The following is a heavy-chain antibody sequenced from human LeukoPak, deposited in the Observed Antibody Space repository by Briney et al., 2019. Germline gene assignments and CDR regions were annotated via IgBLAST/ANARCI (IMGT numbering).Heavy chain of an antibody. Sequence: GGSLRLSCAASGFTFTNAWMNWVRQAPGKGLEWVGRIKSKTDGGTTDYAAPVKGRFTISRDDSKNTLYLQMNSLKTEDTAVYYCTTTPTKYYDFWSAYNDYWGQGTLVTVSS. CDR3: TTTPTKYYDFWSAYNDY. J-gene: IGHJ4*02. CDR2: IKSKTDGGTT. CDR1: GFTFTNAW. V-gene: IGHV3-15*07. D-gene: IGHD3-3*01.